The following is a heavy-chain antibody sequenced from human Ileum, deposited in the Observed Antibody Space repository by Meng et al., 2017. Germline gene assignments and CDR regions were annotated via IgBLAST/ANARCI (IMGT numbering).Heavy chain of an antibody. CDR2: IHHSGTT. CDR1: GGSISSSIW. D-gene: IGHD3-10*01. J-gene: IGHJ4*02. CDR3: ARGVVSGSHYNTY. V-gene: IGHV4-4*02. Sequence: VQLQESGPGLVKPSGTLSLTCAVSGGSISSSIWRSWVRQPPEKGLEWIGEIHHSGTTNYSPSLKSRLTISVDKSKNQFSLKLQSVTAADTAVYFCARGVVSGSHYNTYWGQGILVTVSS.